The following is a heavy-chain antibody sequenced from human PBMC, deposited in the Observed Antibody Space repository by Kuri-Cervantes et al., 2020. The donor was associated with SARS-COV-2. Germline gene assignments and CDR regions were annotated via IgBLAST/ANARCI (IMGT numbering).Heavy chain of an antibody. CDR2: MNPNSGDT. CDR1: GYTFTNYE. D-gene: IGHD6-13*01. J-gene: IGHJ4*02. CDR3: ARSFDSSSWHLFDY. V-gene: IGHV1-8*03. Sequence: ASVKVSCKASGYTFTNYEINWVRQATGQGLEWMGWMNPNSGDTDYAQKFQGRVTITTDESTSTAYMELSRLRSDDTAVYYCARSFDSSSWHLFDYWGQGTLVTVSS.